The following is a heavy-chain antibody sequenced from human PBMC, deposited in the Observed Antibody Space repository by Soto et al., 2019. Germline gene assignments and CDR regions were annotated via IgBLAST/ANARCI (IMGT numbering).Heavy chain of an antibody. Sequence: QVQLVESGGGVVPPGRSLRLSCAASGFMFSRYAMHWVRQAPGKGLEWVAVISKDGSVIYYADSVKGRFTISRDKYKNMLYLQLNSLRDEDTAVFYCVRSRSGAVPDSFAYWGQGTLVTVAS. D-gene: IGHD3-10*01. V-gene: IGHV3-30*04. J-gene: IGHJ4*02. CDR3: VRSRSGAVPDSFAY. CDR2: ISKDGSVI. CDR1: GFMFSRYA.